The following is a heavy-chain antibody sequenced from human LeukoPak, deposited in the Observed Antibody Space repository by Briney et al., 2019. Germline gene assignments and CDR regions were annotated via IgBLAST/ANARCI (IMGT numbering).Heavy chain of an antibody. CDR2: MNPNSGNT. V-gene: IGHV1-8*01. CDR1: GYTFTSYD. CDR3: ARKRPGTYYDFWSGREPVDY. D-gene: IGHD3-3*01. J-gene: IGHJ4*02. Sequence: ASVKVSCKASGYTFTSYDINWVRQATGQGLEWMGWMNPNSGNTGYAQKFQGRVTMTRNTSISTAYMELSSLRSEDTAVYYCARKRPGTYYDFWSGREPVDYWGQGTLVTVSS.